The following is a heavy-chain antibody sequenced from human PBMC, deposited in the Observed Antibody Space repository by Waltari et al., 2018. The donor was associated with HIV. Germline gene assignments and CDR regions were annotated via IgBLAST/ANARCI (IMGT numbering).Heavy chain of an antibody. CDR2: INKAGSNT. D-gene: IGHD2-15*01. CDR1: AFTVSSNW. Sequence: GGGLVQPGGSLRLSCEASAFTVSSNWMHWVRQAPGKGLVWVSCINKAGSNTRYADSVKGRLTISRDNAKNTLYLQMNSLRAEDTAVYYCARGVGYGMDVWGQGTTVTVSS. J-gene: IGHJ6*02. V-gene: IGHV3-74*01. CDR3: ARGVGYGMDV.